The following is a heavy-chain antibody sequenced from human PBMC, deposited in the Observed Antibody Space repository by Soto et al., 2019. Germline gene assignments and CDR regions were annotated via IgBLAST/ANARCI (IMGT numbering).Heavy chain of an antibody. J-gene: IGHJ5*02. V-gene: IGHV2-70*01. CDR2: IDWDDDK. CDR3: ARTYYDILTGQPRGNNWFDP. D-gene: IGHD3-9*01. Sequence: SGPTLVKPTQTLTLTCTFSGFSLSTSGMCVSWIRQPPGKALEWLALIDWDDDKYYSTSLKTRLTISKDTSKNQVVLTMTNMDPVDTATYYCARTYYDILTGQPRGNNWFDPWGQGTLVTVSS. CDR1: GFSLSTSGMC.